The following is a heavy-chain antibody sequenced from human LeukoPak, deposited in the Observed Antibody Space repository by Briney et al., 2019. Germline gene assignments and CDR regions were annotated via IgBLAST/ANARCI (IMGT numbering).Heavy chain of an antibody. J-gene: IGHJ3*02. CDR2: INGDGGIR. CDR1: GFTFRNSW. Sequence: GGSLRLSCAASGFTFRNSWMDWVRQAPGKGLEWVAIINGDGGIRNYVDSVRGRFTISRDNAKNSIYLQMSSLTDEDTAVYYCARDPANGAFDIWGQGTMVTVSS. V-gene: IGHV3-7*03. CDR3: ARDPANGAFDI. D-gene: IGHD1-1*01.